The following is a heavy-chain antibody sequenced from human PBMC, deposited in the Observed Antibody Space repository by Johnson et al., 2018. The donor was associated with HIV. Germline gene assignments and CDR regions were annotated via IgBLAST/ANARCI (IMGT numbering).Heavy chain of an antibody. Sequence: VQLVESGGGLVQPGGSLRLSCPASEFTFGNAWMSWVRQAPGKGRGWVGRLKSKTDGGTTDSAAPGNGRFTIPGADSKNTLYLQMNSLKTEDTAVYHCVRDDGSNYEAFDIWGQGTMVTVSS. J-gene: IGHJ3*02. CDR3: VRDDGSNYEAFDI. D-gene: IGHD4-11*01. CDR1: EFTFGNAW. V-gene: IGHV3-15*01. CDR2: LKSKTDGGTT.